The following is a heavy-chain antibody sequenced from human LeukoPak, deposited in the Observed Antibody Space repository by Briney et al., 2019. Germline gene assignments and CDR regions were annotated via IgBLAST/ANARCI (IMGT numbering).Heavy chain of an antibody. Sequence: ASVKVSCKVSGHTLLSELSVHWVRQAPGKGPEWMGGFDPEDGETVHAQKLQGRVTMTTDTSTSTAYMELRSLRSDDTAVYYCAREGSGSYLGFQHWGQGTLVTVSS. CDR3: AREGSGSYLGFQH. D-gene: IGHD1-26*01. CDR2: FDPEDGET. V-gene: IGHV1-24*01. J-gene: IGHJ1*01. CDR1: GHTLLSELS.